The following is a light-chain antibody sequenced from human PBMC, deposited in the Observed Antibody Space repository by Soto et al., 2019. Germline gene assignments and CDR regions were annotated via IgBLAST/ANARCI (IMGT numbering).Light chain of an antibody. Sequence: EIVLTQSPGTLSLSPGERATLSCRASQSVSTTYLAWYQQKPGQAPRLLIYGASSMATGIPDRFSGSGSGTDFTLTISRLEPEDFAVYYCQQYGSSRWTFGQGTKVEIK. V-gene: IGKV3-20*01. CDR3: QQYGSSRWT. CDR1: QSVSTTY. CDR2: GAS. J-gene: IGKJ1*01.